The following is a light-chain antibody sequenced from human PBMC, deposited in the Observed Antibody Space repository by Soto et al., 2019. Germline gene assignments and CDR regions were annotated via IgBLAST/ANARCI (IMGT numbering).Light chain of an antibody. V-gene: IGKV3-20*01. CDR1: QSVSSSY. J-gene: IGKJ1*01. Sequence: EIVLTQSPGTLSLSPRGIASLSCRASQSVSSSYLAWYQQKPGQAPRLLIYGASSRATGIPDRFSGSGSGTDFTLTISRLEPEDFAVYYCQQYGSSPWTFGQGTKVDIK. CDR3: QQYGSSPWT. CDR2: GAS.